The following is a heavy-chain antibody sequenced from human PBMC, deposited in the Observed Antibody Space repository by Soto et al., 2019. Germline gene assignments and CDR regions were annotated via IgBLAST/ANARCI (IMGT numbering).Heavy chain of an antibody. CDR3: AKDSKGNYAWGCGGCYCFYWFRQAV. CDR2: ISGSGVTT. Sequence: GGSLRLSCAASGFTFSSDAMSWVRQAPGKGLEWASAISGSGVTTYYADSVKGRFTISRDNSKNTLYLQMNSLRAEDSAVYYCAKDSKGNYAWGCGGCYCFYWFRQAVWGQGTTVIGSS. J-gene: IGHJ6*02. CDR1: GFTFSSDA. D-gene: IGHD2-21*01. V-gene: IGHV3-23*01.